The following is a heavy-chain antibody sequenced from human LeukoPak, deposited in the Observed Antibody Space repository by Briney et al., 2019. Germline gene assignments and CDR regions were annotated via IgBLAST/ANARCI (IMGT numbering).Heavy chain of an antibody. CDR2: ISATGGNT. J-gene: IGHJ4*02. V-gene: IGHV3-23*01. D-gene: IGHD6-19*01. Sequence: GGSLRLSCAASGLTFSSYAMSWVRQAPGKGLEWVSLISATGGNTYYADSVKGRFTISRDNSKNTLYLHMNSLRAEDTAIYYCSSSVFYSSGWYGGYWGQGTLVTVSS. CDR3: SSSVFYSSGWYGGY. CDR1: GLTFSSYA.